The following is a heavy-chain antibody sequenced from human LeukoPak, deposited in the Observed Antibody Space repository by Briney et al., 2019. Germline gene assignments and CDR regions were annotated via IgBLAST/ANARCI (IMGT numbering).Heavy chain of an antibody. V-gene: IGHV1-18*01. D-gene: IGHD5-18*01. J-gene: IGHJ4*02. Sequence: GASVKVSSTASGYTFMSYGISWVRQAPGQGLEWMGWISAHNGNTDYAQKLQGRVTMTTDTSTSTAYMELRSLRSDDTAVYYCARVGIQLWLLDYWGQGTLVTVSS. CDR1: GYTFMSYG. CDR2: ISAHNGNT. CDR3: ARVGIQLWLLDY.